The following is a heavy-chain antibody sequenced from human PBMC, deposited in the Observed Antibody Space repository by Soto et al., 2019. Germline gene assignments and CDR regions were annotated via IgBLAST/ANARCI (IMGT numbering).Heavy chain of an antibody. Sequence: SETLSLTCTVSGGSISSYYWSWIRQPPGKGLEWIGYIYYSGSTNYNPSLKSRVTISVDTSKNQFSLKLSSVTAADTAVYYCARNSMVRGVTGWFDPWGQGTLVTVSS. J-gene: IGHJ5*02. D-gene: IGHD3-10*01. CDR2: IYYSGST. CDR1: GGSISSYY. CDR3: ARNSMVRGVTGWFDP. V-gene: IGHV4-59*08.